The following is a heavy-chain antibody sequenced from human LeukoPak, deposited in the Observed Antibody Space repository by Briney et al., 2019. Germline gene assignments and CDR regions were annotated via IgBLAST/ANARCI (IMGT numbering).Heavy chain of an antibody. CDR2: FDPEDGET. J-gene: IGHJ5*02. CDR3: ATVVPKYDFWSGYYYPKWFDP. V-gene: IGHV1-24*01. D-gene: IGHD3-3*01. CDR1: GYTLTELS. Sequence: ASVKVSYKVSGYTLTELSMHWVRQAPGKGLEWMGGFDPEDGETIYAQKFQGRVTMTEDTSTDTAYMELSSLRSEDTAVYYCATVVPKYDFWSGYYYPKWFDPWGQGTLVTVSS.